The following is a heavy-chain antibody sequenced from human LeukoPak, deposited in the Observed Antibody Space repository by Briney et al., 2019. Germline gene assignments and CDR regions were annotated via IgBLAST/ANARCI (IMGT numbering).Heavy chain of an antibody. CDR3: ARRPQRGYCSSTSCSAESAFDI. Sequence: SEALSLPSTVLGDPLTSSSFYWGWIPQPPGKGGGGVGSIYFFGGTYYNPSLKSRVTISVDTSKNQFSLKLTSVTAADTAVYYCARRPQRGYCSSTSCSAESAFDIWGQGTMVTVSS. J-gene: IGHJ3*02. V-gene: IGHV4-39*01. CDR1: GDPLTSSSFY. CDR2: IYFFGGT. D-gene: IGHD2-2*01.